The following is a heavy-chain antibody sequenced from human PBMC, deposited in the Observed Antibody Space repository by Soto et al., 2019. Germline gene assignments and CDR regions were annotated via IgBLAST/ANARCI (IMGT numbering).Heavy chain of an antibody. CDR2: ISSSGSTI. V-gene: IGHV3-11*01. CDR1: GFTFSDYY. D-gene: IGHD1-7*01. CDR3: AREAPELYNWFDP. J-gene: IGHJ5*02. Sequence: TGGSLRLSCAASGFTFSDYYMSWIRQAPGKGLEWVSYISSSGSTIYYADSVKGRFTISRDNAKNSLYLQMNSLRAEDTAVYYCAREAPELYNWFDPWGQGTLVTVSS.